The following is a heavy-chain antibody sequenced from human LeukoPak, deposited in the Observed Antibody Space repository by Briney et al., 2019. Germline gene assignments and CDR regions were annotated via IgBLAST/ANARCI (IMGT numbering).Heavy chain of an antibody. CDR1: GGSIKSHY. CDR3: ARWREFYYGSGTYSYYFDY. CDR2: ISHSGST. Sequence: SETLSLTCTVSGGSIKSHYWNWIRQPPGKGLEWIGYISHSGSTNYSPSLKSRVTVSVDTSKNQFSLKLSSVTAAGTAVYYCARWREFYYGSGTYSYYFDYWGQGALVTVSS. D-gene: IGHD3-10*01. V-gene: IGHV4-59*11. J-gene: IGHJ4*02.